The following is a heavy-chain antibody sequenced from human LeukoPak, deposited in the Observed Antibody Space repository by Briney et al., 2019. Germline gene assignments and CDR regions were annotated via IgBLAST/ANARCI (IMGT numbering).Heavy chain of an antibody. J-gene: IGHJ5*02. CDR3: ARGIEEYSTSSGWFDP. CDR2: IIPLFGSP. Sequence: SVKVSCKASGGTFNIYAIYWVRQAPGQGLEWMGGIIPLFGSPNYAQKFQGRVTISADESTKTAYMELNSLRSEDTAVYYCARGIEEYSTSSGWFDPWGQGTLVIVSS. CDR1: GGTFNIYA. D-gene: IGHD6-6*01. V-gene: IGHV1-69*01.